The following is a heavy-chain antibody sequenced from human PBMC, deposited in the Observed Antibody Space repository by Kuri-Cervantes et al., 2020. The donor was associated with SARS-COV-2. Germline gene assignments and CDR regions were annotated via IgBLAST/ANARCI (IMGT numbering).Heavy chain of an antibody. Sequence: GGSLRLSCAASGFTFSSYGMHWVRQAPGKGLEWVAVISYDGSNKYYAGSVKGRFTISRDNSKNTLYLQMDSLRAEDTAVYYCAKAETTVTTFDYWGQGTLVTVSS. CDR3: AKAETTVTTFDY. CDR2: ISYDGSNK. CDR1: GFTFSSYG. J-gene: IGHJ4*02. V-gene: IGHV3-30*18. D-gene: IGHD4-17*01.